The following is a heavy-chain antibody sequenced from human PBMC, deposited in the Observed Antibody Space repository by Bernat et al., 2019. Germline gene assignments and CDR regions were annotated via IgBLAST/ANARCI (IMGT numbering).Heavy chain of an antibody. CDR1: GFTVSSNY. CDR2: IYSGGST. V-gene: IGHV3-53*02. CDR3: ARSTNGWYPCYYYMDV. Sequence: EVQLVETGGGLIQPGGSLRLSCAASGFTVSSNYMTWVRQAPGKGLEWVSLIYSGGSTYYADSVKGRFTMSRDNSENTVFLQMNSLRAEDTAVYFCARSTNGWYPCYYYMDVWGKGTTVTVSS. J-gene: IGHJ6*03. D-gene: IGHD6-19*01.